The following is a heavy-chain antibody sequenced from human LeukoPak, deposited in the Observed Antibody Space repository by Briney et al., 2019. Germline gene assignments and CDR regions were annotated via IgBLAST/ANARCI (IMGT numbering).Heavy chain of an antibody. D-gene: IGHD3-10*01. CDR3: ARDVGGAGSH. CDR2: IDEHGTTI. V-gene: IGHV3-74*01. J-gene: IGHJ4*02. CDR1: GFTFSRYW. Sequence: GESLRLSCAASGFTFSRYWMHWVRQATGAGLVWVSRIDEHGTTIDYADSVRDRFTISRDNAKNTLYLHMNSLRAEDTAMYYCARDVGGAGSHWGQGSLVTVSS.